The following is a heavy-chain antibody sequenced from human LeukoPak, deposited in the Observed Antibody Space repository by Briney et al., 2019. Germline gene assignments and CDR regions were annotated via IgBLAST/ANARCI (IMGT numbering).Heavy chain of an antibody. D-gene: IGHD3-10*01. J-gene: IGHJ4*02. CDR3: ARSHGLGSWYYFDY. CDR1: GGSISSYY. V-gene: IGHV4-59*01. Sequence: SEPLSLTCSVSGGSISSYYWSWIRQPPGKGLEWIGYIYYSGSTNYNPSLKSRVTISLDTSKNQISLKVCSVTAADTAVYYCARSHGLGSWYYFDYWGQGNLVTVSS. CDR2: IYYSGST.